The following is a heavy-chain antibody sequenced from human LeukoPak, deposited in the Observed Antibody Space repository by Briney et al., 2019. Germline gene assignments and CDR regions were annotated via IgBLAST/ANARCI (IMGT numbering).Heavy chain of an antibody. V-gene: IGHV3-64*01. CDR3: ARGGRGSFDY. D-gene: IGHD2-15*01. CDR2: ISSNGGST. Sequence: GGSLRLSCAASGFTFSSYAMHWVRQAPGKGLEYVSAISSNGGSTYYANSAKGRFTISRDNSKNTLYLQMGSLRAEDMAVYYCARGGRGSFDYWGQGTLVTVSS. CDR1: GFTFSSYA. J-gene: IGHJ4*02.